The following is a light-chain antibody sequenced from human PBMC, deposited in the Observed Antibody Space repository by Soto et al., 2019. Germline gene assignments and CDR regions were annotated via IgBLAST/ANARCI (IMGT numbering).Light chain of an antibody. CDR2: DAS. J-gene: IGKJ3*01. CDR3: QQYDTLPFT. CDR1: QDINNY. V-gene: IGKV1-33*01. Sequence: DIQMTQSPSSLSASVGDKVTITCQASQDINNYLHWYHQKPGRAPKRLIYDASKLDIGVPSRFSGSGSGTDFSLTISSLQPEDIGTYFCQQYDTLPFTFGPGTKVDLK.